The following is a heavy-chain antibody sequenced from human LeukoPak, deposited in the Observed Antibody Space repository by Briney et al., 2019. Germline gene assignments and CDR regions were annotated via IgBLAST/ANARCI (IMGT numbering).Heavy chain of an antibody. V-gene: IGHV1-18*01. J-gene: IGHJ5*02. CDR2: ISAYNGNT. CDR3: ARGYSGSYSGWFDP. CDR1: GYTFTSYG. Sequence: ASVKVSCKASGYTFTSYGISWVRQAPGQGLEWMGWISAYNGNTSYAQKLQGRVTMTTDTSTSTAYMELRSLRSDDTAVYYCARGYSGSYSGWFDPWGQGTLVTVSS. D-gene: IGHD1-26*01.